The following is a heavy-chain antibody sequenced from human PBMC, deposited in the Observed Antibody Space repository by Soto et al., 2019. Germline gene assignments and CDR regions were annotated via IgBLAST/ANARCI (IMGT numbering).Heavy chain of an antibody. CDR3: ARDLREASGWSGFDY. V-gene: IGHV1-2*02. J-gene: IGHJ4*02. Sequence: GASVKVSCKASGYTFTGYYMHWVRQAPGQGLEWMGWINPNSGGTNYAQKFQGRVTMTRDTSISTAYMELSRLRSDDTAVYYCARDLREASGWSGFDYWGQGTLVTVSS. D-gene: IGHD6-19*01. CDR1: GYTFTGYY. CDR2: INPNSGGT.